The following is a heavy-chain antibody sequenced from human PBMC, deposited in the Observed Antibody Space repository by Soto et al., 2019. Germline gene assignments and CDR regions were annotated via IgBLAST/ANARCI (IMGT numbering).Heavy chain of an antibody. CDR2: IIPIFGTA. CDR3: AREMCIYDSSDNDFDI. V-gene: IGHV1-69*13. Sequence: VKVSCKASGGTCSSDAISWVRQAPGQGLEWMGGIIPIFGTANYAQKFQGRVTITADESTSTAYMELSSLRSEDTAVYYCAREMCIYDSSDNDFDIYGHRRRLTVSS. CDR1: GGTCSSDA. J-gene: IGHJ3*02. D-gene: IGHD3-22*01.